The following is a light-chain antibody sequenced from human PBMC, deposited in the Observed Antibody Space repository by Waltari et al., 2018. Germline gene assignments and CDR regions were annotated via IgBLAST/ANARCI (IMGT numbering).Light chain of an antibody. Sequence: EIVLTPSPGTASLSPGARATLPCRASQSVGSSSLAWYQQKPGQAPRLFIYRASRRATGIPDRFSGSGSGTDFSLTISRLEPEDFAVYYCQQHGTLPATFGQGTKVEIK. CDR2: RAS. CDR1: QSVGSSS. J-gene: IGKJ1*01. V-gene: IGKV3-20*01. CDR3: QQHGTLPAT.